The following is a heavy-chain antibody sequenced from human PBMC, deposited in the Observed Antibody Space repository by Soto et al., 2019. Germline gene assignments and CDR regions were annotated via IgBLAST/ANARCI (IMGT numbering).Heavy chain of an antibody. CDR2: IIPIFGTA. CDR1: GGTFSSYA. Sequence: SVKVSCKASGGTFSSYAISWVRQAPGQGLEWMGGIIPIFGTANYAQKFQGRVTITADESTSTAYMELSSLRSEDTAVYYCARDRRKGVLRFLEWSAQYYYYGMDVWGQGTPVTVSS. J-gene: IGHJ6*02. D-gene: IGHD3-3*01. V-gene: IGHV1-69*13. CDR3: ARDRRKGVLRFLEWSAQYYYYGMDV.